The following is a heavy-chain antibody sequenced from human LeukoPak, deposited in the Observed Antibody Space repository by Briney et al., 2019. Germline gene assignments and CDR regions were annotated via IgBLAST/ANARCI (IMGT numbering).Heavy chain of an antibody. D-gene: IGHD5-12*01. CDR2: IYSGGST. CDR1: GFTVSSNY. V-gene: IGHV3-66*02. CDR3: ARAVRGYSGCFDP. Sequence: GGSLRLSCAASGFTVSSNYMSWVRQAPGKGLEWVSVIYSGGSTYYADSVKGRFTISRDNSKNTLYLQMNSLRAEDTAVYYCARAVRGYSGCFDPWGQGTLVTVS. J-gene: IGHJ5*02.